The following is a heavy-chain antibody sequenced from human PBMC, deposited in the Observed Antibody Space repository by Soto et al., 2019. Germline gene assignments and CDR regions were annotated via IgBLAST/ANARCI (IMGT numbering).Heavy chain of an antibody. V-gene: IGHV3-33*01. J-gene: IGHJ5*02. CDR1: GFPFSSYC. CDR3: ARGADYDSSGIRLNWFDP. CDR2: IWYDGSNK. Sequence: GGSLRLSCAAAGFPFSSYCLPRVRQAPGKGVEWVAVIWYDGSNKYYADSVKGRFTISRDNAKNSLYLQMNSLRDEDTAVYYCARGADYDSSGIRLNWFDPWGQGTLVTVSS. D-gene: IGHD3-22*01.